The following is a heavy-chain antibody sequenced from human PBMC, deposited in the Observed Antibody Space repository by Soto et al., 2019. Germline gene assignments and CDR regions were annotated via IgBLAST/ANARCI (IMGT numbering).Heavy chain of an antibody. CDR3: AGSEKLVVPAVDY. Sequence: SETLSLTCTVSGGSISSGGYYWSWIRQHPGKGLEWIGYIYYSGSTYYNPSLKSRVTISVDTSKNQFSLKLSSVTAADTAVYYCAGSEKLVVPAVDYWGQGTLVTVSS. J-gene: IGHJ4*02. V-gene: IGHV4-31*03. CDR1: GGSISSGGYY. D-gene: IGHD2-2*01. CDR2: IYYSGST.